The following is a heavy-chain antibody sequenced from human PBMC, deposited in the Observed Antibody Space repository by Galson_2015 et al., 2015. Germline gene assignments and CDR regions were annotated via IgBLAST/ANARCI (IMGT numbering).Heavy chain of an antibody. Sequence: SVKVSCKASGGTFSSYAISWVRQAPGQGLEWMGGIIPIFGTANYAQKFQGRVTITADESTSTAYMELSSLRSEDTAVYYCARDGCSSTSCYAAPWAFDIWGQGTMVTVSS. J-gene: IGHJ3*02. CDR2: IIPIFGTA. V-gene: IGHV1-69*13. CDR1: GGTFSSYA. CDR3: ARDGCSSTSCYAAPWAFDI. D-gene: IGHD2-2*01.